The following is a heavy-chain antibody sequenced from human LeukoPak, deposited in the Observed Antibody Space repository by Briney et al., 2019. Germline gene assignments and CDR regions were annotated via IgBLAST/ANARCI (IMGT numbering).Heavy chain of an antibody. CDR2: INHSGST. D-gene: IGHD3-22*01. CDR3: ARVGDYDSSGYYGWFDP. CDR1: GGSLSGYY. J-gene: IGHJ5*02. Sequence: SETLSLTCAVYGGSLSGYYWSWIRQPPGKGLEWIGEINHSGSTNYNPSLKGRVTISVDTSKNQFSLKLSSVTAADTAVYYCARVGDYDSSGYYGWFDPWGQGTLVTVSS. V-gene: IGHV4-34*01.